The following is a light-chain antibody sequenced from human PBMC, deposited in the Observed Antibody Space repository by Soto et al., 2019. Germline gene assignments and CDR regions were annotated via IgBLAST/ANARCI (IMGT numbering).Light chain of an antibody. CDR3: GAWDTSLGVDV. CDR2: DTD. CDR1: SSNIAANS. V-gene: IGLV1-51*01. Sequence: QSVLTQPPSVSAAPGQEVTISCSGSSSNIAANSVSWYQHLPGTAPKLLIYDTDRRPSGIPARFSGSKSGTSATLGITGLQTGDEADYYCGAWDTSLGVDVFGSGTKVTVL. J-gene: IGLJ1*01.